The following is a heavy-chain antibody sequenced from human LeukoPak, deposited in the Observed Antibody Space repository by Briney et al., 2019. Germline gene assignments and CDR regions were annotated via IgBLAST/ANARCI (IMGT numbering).Heavy chain of an antibody. CDR2: IRYDGSNK. J-gene: IGHJ6*03. V-gene: IGHV3-30*02. CDR1: GFTFSSYG. Sequence: GGSLRLSCAASGFTFSSYGMHWVRQAPGKGLEWVAFIRYDGSNKYYADSVKGRFTVSRDNSKNTLYLQMNSLRAEDTAVYYCAKDGPYYDWDYYYYMDVWGKGTTVTISS. CDR3: AKDGPYYDWDYYYYMDV. D-gene: IGHD3-22*01.